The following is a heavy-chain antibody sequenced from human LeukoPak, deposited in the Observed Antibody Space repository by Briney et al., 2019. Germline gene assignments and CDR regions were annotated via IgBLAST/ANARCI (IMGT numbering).Heavy chain of an antibody. J-gene: IGHJ4*02. CDR1: GYXFSSYG. D-gene: IGHD5-18*01. CDR3: ARAVRGYSYAYLPY. CDR2: ISAYDGNT. Sequence: GASVKVSCKASGYXFSSYGMSWVRQAPGQGLEWMGWISAYDGNTNYAQKLQGRVTMTTDTSTSTAYMELRSLRSDDTAVYYCARAVRGYSYAYLPYWGQGTLVTVSS. V-gene: IGHV1-18*01.